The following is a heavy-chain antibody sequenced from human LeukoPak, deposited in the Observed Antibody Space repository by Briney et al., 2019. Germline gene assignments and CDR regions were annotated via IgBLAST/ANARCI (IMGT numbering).Heavy chain of an antibody. V-gene: IGHV3-30*19. Sequence: GGSLRLSCAASGFTFSSYGMHWVRQAPGKGLEWVAVIWYDGSNKYYADSVKGRFTISRDNSKNTLYLQMNSLRAEDTAVYYCARVGRQLWFGDAFDIWGQGTMVTVSS. J-gene: IGHJ3*02. CDR1: GFTFSSYG. D-gene: IGHD5-18*01. CDR2: IWYDGSNK. CDR3: ARVGRQLWFGDAFDI.